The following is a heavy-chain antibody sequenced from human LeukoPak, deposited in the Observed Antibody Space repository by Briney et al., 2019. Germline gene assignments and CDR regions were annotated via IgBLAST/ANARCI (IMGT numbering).Heavy chain of an antibody. CDR2: ISGSGGST. D-gene: IGHD5-18*01. Sequence: GGSLRLSCAASGFTFSSYGMSWVRQAPGKGLEWVSAISGSGGSTYYADSVKGRFTISRDNSKNTLYLQMNSLRAEDTAVYYRAKYGIQLWLPQRRDYFDYWGQGTLVTVSS. V-gene: IGHV3-23*01. CDR3: AKYGIQLWLPQRRDYFDY. CDR1: GFTFSSYG. J-gene: IGHJ4*02.